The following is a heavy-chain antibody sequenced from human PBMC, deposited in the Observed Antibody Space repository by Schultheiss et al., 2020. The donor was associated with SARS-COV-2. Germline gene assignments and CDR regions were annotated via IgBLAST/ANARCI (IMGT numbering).Heavy chain of an antibody. J-gene: IGHJ4*02. CDR2: IYYSGST. Sequence: GSLRLSCAASGFTVSSNYMSWVRQAPGKGLEWIGYIYYSGSTNYNPSLKSRVTISVDTSKNQFSLKLSSVTAADTAVYYCARGGGALVYYYDSSGSYFDYWGQGTLVTVSS. CDR3: ARGGGALVYYYDSSGSYFDY. D-gene: IGHD3-22*01. CDR1: GFTVSSNY. V-gene: IGHV4-59*08.